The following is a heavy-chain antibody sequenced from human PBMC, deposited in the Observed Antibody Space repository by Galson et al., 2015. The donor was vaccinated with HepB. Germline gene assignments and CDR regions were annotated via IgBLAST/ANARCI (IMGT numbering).Heavy chain of an antibody. CDR1: GGSISSSSYY. CDR3: ARGFRNYYDSSGYRDAFDI. J-gene: IGHJ3*02. Sequence: SETLSLTCTVSGGSISSSSYYWGWIRQPPGKGLEWIGSIYYSGSTYYNPSLKSRVTISVDTSKNQFSLKLSSVTAADTAVYYCARGFRNYYDSSGYRDAFDIWGQGTMVTVSS. D-gene: IGHD3-22*01. V-gene: IGHV4-39*01. CDR2: IYYSGST.